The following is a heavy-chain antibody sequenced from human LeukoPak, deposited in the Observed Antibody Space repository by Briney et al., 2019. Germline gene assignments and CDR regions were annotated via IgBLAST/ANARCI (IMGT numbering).Heavy chain of an antibody. CDR1: GYTFTSYG. J-gene: IGHJ4*02. Sequence: ASVKVTCKASGYTFTSYGISWVRQAPGQGLEWMGWISAYNGNTNYAQKLQGRATMTTDTSTSTAYMELRSLRSDDTAVYYCARGPTTTWRPYCGGDCYSLPFLSTFDYWGQGALVTVSS. D-gene: IGHD2-21*02. CDR3: ARGPTTTWRPYCGGDCYSLPFLSTFDY. V-gene: IGHV1-18*01. CDR2: ISAYNGNT.